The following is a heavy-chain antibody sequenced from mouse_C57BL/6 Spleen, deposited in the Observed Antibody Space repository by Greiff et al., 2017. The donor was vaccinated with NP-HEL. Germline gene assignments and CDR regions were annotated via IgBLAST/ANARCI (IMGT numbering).Heavy chain of an antibody. CDR2: INPSNGGT. CDR3: ARWSPYGNSWDYAMDY. D-gene: IGHD2-1*01. CDR1: GYTFTSYW. V-gene: IGHV1-53*01. J-gene: IGHJ4*01. Sequence: VQLQQPGTELVKPRASVKLSCKASGYTFTSYWMHWVKQRPGQGLEWIGNINPSNGGTNYNEKFKSKATLTVDKSSSTAYMQLSSLTSEDSAVYYCARWSPYGNSWDYAMDYWGQGTSVTVSS.